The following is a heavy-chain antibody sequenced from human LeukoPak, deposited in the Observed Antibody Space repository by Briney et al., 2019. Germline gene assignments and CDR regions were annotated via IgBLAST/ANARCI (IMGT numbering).Heavy chain of an antibody. V-gene: IGHV4-59*08. J-gene: IGHJ3*02. D-gene: IGHD2-15*01. CDR3: ASGCSGGSCPSPDAFDI. Sequence: PSETLSLTCAVSGGSISSYYWSWIRQPPGRGLEWIGSIHYSGSTSYNSSLKSRVTISVDTSKNQFSLKLSSVTAADTAVYYCASGCSGGSCPSPDAFDIWGQGTMVTVSS. CDR1: GGSISSYY. CDR2: IHYSGST.